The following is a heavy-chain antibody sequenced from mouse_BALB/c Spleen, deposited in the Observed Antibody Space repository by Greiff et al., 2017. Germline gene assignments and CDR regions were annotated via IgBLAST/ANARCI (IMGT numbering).Heavy chain of an antibody. V-gene: IGHV1-7*01. CDR3: AKGAYYGR. CDR2: INPSTGYT. Sequence: QVQLQQSGADLAKPGASVKMSCKASGYTFTSYWMHWVKQRPGQGLEWIGYINPSTGYTEYNQKFKDKATLTADKSSSTAYMQLSSLTSEDSAVYYCAKGAYYGRWGQGTSVTVSS. CDR1: GYTFTSYW. J-gene: IGHJ4*01. D-gene: IGHD2-10*01.